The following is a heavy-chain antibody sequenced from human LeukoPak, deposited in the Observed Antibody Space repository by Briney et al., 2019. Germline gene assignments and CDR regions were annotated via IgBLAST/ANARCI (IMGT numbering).Heavy chain of an antibody. D-gene: IGHD1-26*01. CDR1: GFTFSSYI. CDR3: AKVAWDRWRVDY. CDR2: ISGSGDSA. J-gene: IGHJ4*02. Sequence: PRGSLRLSCAASGFTFSSYIMSWVRQAPGKGLEWVLGISGSGDSAYYVDSVKGRFTISRDNSRNTLYLQMNSLRAEDTALYYCAKVAWDRWRVDYWGQGTLVTVSS. V-gene: IGHV3-23*01.